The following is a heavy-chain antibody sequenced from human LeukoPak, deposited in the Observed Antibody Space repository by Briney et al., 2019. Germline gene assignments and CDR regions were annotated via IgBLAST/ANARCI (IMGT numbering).Heavy chain of an antibody. Sequence: PSETLSLTCSVSGGFINSYYWSWIRQPPGKGLEWIGYMYYSGSTHYNPSLESRVTIAIVTSKKQLSLKLTSVTAADTAVYCCARDRRESTKPNDAFDIWGQGTMVTVSS. CDR1: GGFINSYY. CDR2: MYYSGST. J-gene: IGHJ3*02. V-gene: IGHV4-59*01. CDR3: ARDRRESTKPNDAFDI. D-gene: IGHD1-1*01.